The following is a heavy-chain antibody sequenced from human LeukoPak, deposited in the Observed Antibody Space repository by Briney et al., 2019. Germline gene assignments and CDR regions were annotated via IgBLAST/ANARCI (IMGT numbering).Heavy chain of an antibody. V-gene: IGHV2-5*02. Sequence: SGPTLVNPTQTLTLTCTFSGFSLSTSGVGVGWIRQPPGKALEWLALILWGDDKHYNPPLKSRLTITKDTSKNQVVLTMTNMDPVDTATYYCAHRPSSYSSSSVYFDYWGQGTLVIVSS. CDR2: ILWGDDK. CDR3: AHRPSSYSSSSVYFDY. J-gene: IGHJ4*02. D-gene: IGHD6-6*01. CDR1: GFSLSTSGVG.